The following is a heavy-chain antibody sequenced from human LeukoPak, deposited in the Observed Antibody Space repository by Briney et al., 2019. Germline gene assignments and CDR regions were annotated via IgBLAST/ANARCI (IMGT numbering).Heavy chain of an antibody. J-gene: IGHJ5*02. V-gene: IGHV4-61*08. Sequence: PSETLSLTCTVSGGSVSSSGYSWNWLRQPPGKTLEWIGYTYYSGRTHYNPSLKCRVTISLDTSKNQFSLRLTSVPAADTAVYYCALRRLTSAQIIEDNWFDPWGQGTLVTVPS. D-gene: IGHD2/OR15-2a*01. CDR2: TYYSGRT. CDR3: ALRRLTSAQIIEDNWFDP. CDR1: GGSVSSSGYS.